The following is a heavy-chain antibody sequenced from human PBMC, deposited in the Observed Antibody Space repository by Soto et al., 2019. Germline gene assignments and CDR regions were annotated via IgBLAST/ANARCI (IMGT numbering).Heavy chain of an antibody. CDR3: ARDLSVVVPAAIRRDNWFDP. CDR1: GYTFTSYG. D-gene: IGHD2-2*02. J-gene: IGHJ5*02. CDR2: ISAYNGNT. Sequence: EASVKVSCKASGYTFTSYGISWVRQAPGQGLEWMGWISAYNGNTNYAQKLQGRVTMTTDTSTSTAYMELRSLRSDDTAVYYCARDLSVVVPAAIRRDNWFDPWGQGTLVTVSS. V-gene: IGHV1-18*04.